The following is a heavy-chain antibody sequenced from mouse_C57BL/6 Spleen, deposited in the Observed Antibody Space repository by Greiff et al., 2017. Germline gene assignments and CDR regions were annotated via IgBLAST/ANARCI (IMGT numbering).Heavy chain of an antibody. CDR3: VSGLGFGY. CDR2: IRSKSNNYTT. D-gene: IGHD4-1*01. J-gene: IGHJ3*01. Sequence: DVQLVESGAGLVQPKGSLKLSCAASGFSFNTYSMNWVRQAPGQGLEWVARIRSKSNNYTTYYDDTVKDRFTISRDDSQSMLYLHMNNLRTEDTAMYYCVSGLGFGYWGQGTLVTVSA. V-gene: IGHV10-1*02. CDR1: GFSFNTYS.